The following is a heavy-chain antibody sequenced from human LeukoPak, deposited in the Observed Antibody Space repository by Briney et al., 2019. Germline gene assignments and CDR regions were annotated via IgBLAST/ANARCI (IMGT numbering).Heavy chain of an antibody. CDR3: ATLMTYYYGSGSSTDIDY. CDR2: ISGSGGST. J-gene: IGHJ4*02. V-gene: IGHV3-23*01. D-gene: IGHD3-10*01. Sequence: PGGSLRLSCAASGFTFTSYAMSWVRQAPGKGLEWVSAISGSGGSTYYADSVKGRFTISRDNSKNTLYLQMNSLRAEDTAVYYCATLMTYYYGSGSSTDIDYWGQGTLVTVSS. CDR1: GFTFTSYA.